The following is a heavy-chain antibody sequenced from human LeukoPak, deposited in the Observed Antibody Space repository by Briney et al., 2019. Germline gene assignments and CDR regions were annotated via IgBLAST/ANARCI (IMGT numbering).Heavy chain of an antibody. CDR2: IRNSGSAT. J-gene: IGHJ4*02. V-gene: IGHV3-11*01. CDR1: GFTFSDYY. D-gene: IGHD3-22*01. Sequence: PGGSLRLSCTASGFTFSDYYMTWARQAPGKGLEWISYIRNSGSATYYADSVEGRFTISRDNAKNSLYLQMNSLRPEDTAMYYCTRGAEVSGYPVFQHWGQGALVTVSS. CDR3: TRGAEVSGYPVFQH.